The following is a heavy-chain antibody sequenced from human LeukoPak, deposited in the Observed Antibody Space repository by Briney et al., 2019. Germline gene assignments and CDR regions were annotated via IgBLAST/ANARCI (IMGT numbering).Heavy chain of an antibody. CDR1: GFTFSSYG. V-gene: IGHV3-33*08. CDR2: IWYDGSNK. CDR3: ARGGWELPTKTYFDY. J-gene: IGHJ4*02. Sequence: GGSLRLSCAASGFTFSSYGMHWVRQAPGKGLEWVAVIWYDGSNKYYADSVKGRFTISRDNSKNTLYLQMNSLRAEDTAVYYCARGGWELPTKTYFDYWGQGTLVTVSS. D-gene: IGHD1-26*01.